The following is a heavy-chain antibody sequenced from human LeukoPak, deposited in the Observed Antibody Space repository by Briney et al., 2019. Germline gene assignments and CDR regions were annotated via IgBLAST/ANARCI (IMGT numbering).Heavy chain of an antibody. D-gene: IGHD2-2*01. Sequence: GGSLRLSCAASGFTFSSHGMNWVRQAPGKGLEWVAVIWYGESNKYYADSVKGRFTISRDNSKNTLYLQMNSLRAEDTAVYYCAKGATSCSSTSRPDAFDIWGQGTMVTVSS. V-gene: IGHV3-30*02. CDR3: AKGATSCSSTSRPDAFDI. CDR2: IWYGESNK. CDR1: GFTFSSHG. J-gene: IGHJ3*02.